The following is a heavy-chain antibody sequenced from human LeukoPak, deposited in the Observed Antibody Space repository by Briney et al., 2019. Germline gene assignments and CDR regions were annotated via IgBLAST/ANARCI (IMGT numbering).Heavy chain of an antibody. Sequence: GGSLRLSCAASGFTFSSYGMHWVRQAPGKGLEWVAFVRYDGSSEYYADSVKGRFTISRDNSKNTLYLQMNSLRAEDTAVYYCAKVPGPAAIPHYMDVWGKGTTVTVSS. J-gene: IGHJ6*03. CDR1: GFTFSSYG. CDR2: VRYDGSSE. CDR3: AKVPGPAAIPHYMDV. D-gene: IGHD2-2*02. V-gene: IGHV3-30*02.